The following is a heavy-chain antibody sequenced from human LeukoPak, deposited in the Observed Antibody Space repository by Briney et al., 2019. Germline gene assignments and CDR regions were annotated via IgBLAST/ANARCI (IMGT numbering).Heavy chain of an antibody. CDR3: ATAQTVDTAMVLLYPIVWDFDY. Sequence: ASVKVSCKASGGTFSSYAISWVRQAPGQGLEWMGGIIPIFGTANYAQKFQGRVTITADKSTSTAYMELSSLRSEDTAVYYCATAQTVDTAMVLLYPIVWDFDYWGQGTLVTVSS. CDR1: GGTFSSYA. J-gene: IGHJ4*02. D-gene: IGHD5-18*01. V-gene: IGHV1-69*06. CDR2: IIPIFGTA.